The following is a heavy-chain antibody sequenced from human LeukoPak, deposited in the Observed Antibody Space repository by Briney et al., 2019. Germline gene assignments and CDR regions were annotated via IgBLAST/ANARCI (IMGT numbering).Heavy chain of an antibody. CDR1: GYTFTGYY. CDR2: INPNSGGT. Sequence: ASVKVSCKASGYTFTGYYMHWVRQAPGQGLEWMGCINPNSGGTKYAQKFQGGVTLTRDTSISTAYMELSRLRSDDTAVYYCARTYSGYDPRQNSFDYWGQGTLVTVSS. D-gene: IGHD5-12*01. V-gene: IGHV1-2*02. CDR3: ARTYSGYDPRQNSFDY. J-gene: IGHJ4*02.